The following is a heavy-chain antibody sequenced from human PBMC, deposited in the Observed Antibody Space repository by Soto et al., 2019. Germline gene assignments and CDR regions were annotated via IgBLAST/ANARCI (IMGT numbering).Heavy chain of an antibody. V-gene: IGHV4-38-2*01. CDR2: ISYSAKT. CDR1: GYSITSGFY. D-gene: IGHD3-16*01. CDR3: TRGAGAPWVRFDS. J-gene: IGHJ4*02. Sequence: LSLTCGVSGYSITSGFYWGWVRQSPGKGLEWIGTISYSAKTFYNPSLASRFSMAVDSSKNQFSLRLTSVTAADTALYYCTRGAGAPWVRFDSWGRGILVTVSS.